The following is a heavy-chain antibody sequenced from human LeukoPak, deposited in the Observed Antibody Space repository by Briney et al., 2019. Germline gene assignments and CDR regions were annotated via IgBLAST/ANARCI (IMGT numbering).Heavy chain of an antibody. J-gene: IGHJ4*02. V-gene: IGHV3-23*01. Sequence: GASLRLSCAASGSTFSSYAMSWVRQAPGKGLEWVSAISGSGGSTYYADSVKGRFTISRDNSKNTLYLQMNSLRAEDTAVYYCARRDILTEVFDYWGQGTLVTVSS. D-gene: IGHD3-9*01. CDR3: ARRDILTEVFDY. CDR1: GSTFSSYA. CDR2: ISGSGGST.